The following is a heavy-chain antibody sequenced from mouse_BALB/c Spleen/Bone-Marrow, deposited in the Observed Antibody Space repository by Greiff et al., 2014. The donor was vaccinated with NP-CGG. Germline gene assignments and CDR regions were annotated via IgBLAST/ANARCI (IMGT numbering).Heavy chain of an antibody. V-gene: IGHV1-26*01. CDR1: GYTFTDNY. D-gene: IGHD1-2*01. CDR2: INPNNGDT. J-gene: IGHJ3*01. Sequence: VQLQQSGPELVKPGASVKMSCKASGYTFTDNYMKWEKQSHGKSLEWIGDINPNNGDTFYNQKFKGKATLTVDKSSSTAYMHLNSLTSEDSAVYYCAREKYGPAWFAYWGQGTLVTVSA. CDR3: AREKYGPAWFAY.